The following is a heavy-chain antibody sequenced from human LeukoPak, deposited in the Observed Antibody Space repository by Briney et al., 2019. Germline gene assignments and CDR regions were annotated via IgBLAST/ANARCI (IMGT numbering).Heavy chain of an antibody. CDR1: GFTFSSYW. CDR3: AKAELWFISRGDAFDI. J-gene: IGHJ3*02. Sequence: GGSLRLSCAASGFTFSSYWMYWVRQAPGKGLVWVSRINSDARNTNYADSVQGRFTISRDNAKNTLYLQMNSLRVEDTAVYYCAKAELWFISRGDAFDIWGQGTMVTVSS. CDR2: INSDARNT. V-gene: IGHV3-74*01. D-gene: IGHD3-10*01.